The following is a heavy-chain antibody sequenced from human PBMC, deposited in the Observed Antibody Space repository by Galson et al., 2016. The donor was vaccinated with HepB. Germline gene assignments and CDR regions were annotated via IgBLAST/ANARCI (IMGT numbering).Heavy chain of an antibody. Sequence: SVKVSCKASGYTFTSYGISWVRQAPGQGLEWMGWISTYNGNTNYAQKLQGRATMTTDTSTSTAYMELRSLRSDDTAVYYCARDALVGTTTYNWFDPWGQGSLVTVSS. V-gene: IGHV1-18*01. D-gene: IGHD1-26*01. J-gene: IGHJ5*02. CDR1: GYTFTSYG. CDR2: ISTYNGNT. CDR3: ARDALVGTTTYNWFDP.